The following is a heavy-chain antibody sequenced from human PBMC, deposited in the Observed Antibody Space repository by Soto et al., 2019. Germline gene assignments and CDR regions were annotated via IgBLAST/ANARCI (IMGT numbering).Heavy chain of an antibody. CDR2: ISANFGTT. CDR3: ARDHYDSPTKFDP. V-gene: IGHV1-18*01. Sequence: GASVKVSCKASGGTFSSYAISWVRQAPGQGLEWMGWISANFGTTNYAQKFQGRVTMTTDTSTSTAYMELRSLRSDDTAVYYCARDHYDSPTKFDPWGQGTLVTVSS. J-gene: IGHJ5*02. CDR1: GGTFSSYA. D-gene: IGHD3-22*01.